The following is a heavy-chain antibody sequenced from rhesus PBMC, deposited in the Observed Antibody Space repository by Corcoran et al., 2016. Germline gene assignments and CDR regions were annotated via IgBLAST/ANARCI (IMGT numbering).Heavy chain of an antibody. CDR3: ARGSRIAAAGSAFDY. Sequence: QVQLQESGPGLVKPSETLSLTCAVSGASISSYWWNWIRQPPGKGLEWIGEINGNRGITNHNPSLKSRVTISKDASKNQFSLKLSSVTAADTAVYYCARGSRIAAAGSAFDYWGQGVLVTVSS. D-gene: IGHD6-25*01. CDR2: INGNRGIT. J-gene: IGHJ4*01. CDR1: GASISSYW. V-gene: IGHV4-80*01.